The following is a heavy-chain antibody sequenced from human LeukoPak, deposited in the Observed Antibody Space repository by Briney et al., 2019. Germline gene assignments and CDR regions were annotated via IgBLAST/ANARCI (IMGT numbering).Heavy chain of an antibody. D-gene: IGHD1-26*01. V-gene: IGHV3-23*01. CDR1: GFVFTSYA. CDR3: AKLGATTRHQVDY. J-gene: IGHJ4*02. CDR2: ISHSGGDT. Sequence: PGGSLRLSCAASGFVFTSYAMSWVRLAPGKGLEWVSTISHSGGDTYYADSVKGRVTISRDNSKYTLFLQMNSLRAEDTAVYYCAKLGATTRHQVDYWGQGTLVTVSS.